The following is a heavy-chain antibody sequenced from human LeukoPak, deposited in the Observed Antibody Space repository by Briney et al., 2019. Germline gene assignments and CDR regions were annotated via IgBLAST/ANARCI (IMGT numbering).Heavy chain of an antibody. CDR1: GGSISSYY. Sequence: SETLSLTCTVSGGSISSYYWSWIRQPPGKGLEWIGYIYYSGSTNYNPPLKSRVTISVDTSKNQFSLKLSSVTAADTAVYYCARGGDDYVWGSYRPYLLFDYWGQGTLVTVSS. CDR3: ARGGDDYVWGSYRPYLLFDY. J-gene: IGHJ4*02. V-gene: IGHV4-59*01. CDR2: IYYSGST. D-gene: IGHD3-16*02.